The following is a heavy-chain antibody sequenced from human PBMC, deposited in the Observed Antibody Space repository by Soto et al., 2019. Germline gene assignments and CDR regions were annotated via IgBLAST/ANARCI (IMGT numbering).Heavy chain of an antibody. J-gene: IGHJ4*01. D-gene: IGHD1-26*01. CDR2: ISVSGDST. Sequence: GGSLRLSCAAAGVSFSNSWMHWVRQDPRKGLEWVSSISVSGDSTNYADSVKGRFTISRDNSKNTLYLQMNSLRDDDTAVYYCEKDLYSRSSSHPFDYWGQGTLVTVSS. CDR1: GVSFSNSW. V-gene: IGHV3-23*01. CDR3: EKDLYSRSSSHPFDY.